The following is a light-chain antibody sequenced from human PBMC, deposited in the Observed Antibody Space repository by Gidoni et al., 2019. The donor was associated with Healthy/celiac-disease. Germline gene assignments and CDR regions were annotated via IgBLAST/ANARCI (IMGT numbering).Light chain of an antibody. Sequence: DIKMTQSPSTLSASVGDRVTITCRASQSISSWLAWYQQKPGKATKLLIYKASSLESGVPSRFSGSGSGTEVTLTISSLQPDDFATYYCQQYNSYSPETFGQGTKLEIK. J-gene: IGKJ2*01. CDR1: QSISSW. CDR3: QQYNSYSPET. V-gene: IGKV1-5*03. CDR2: KAS.